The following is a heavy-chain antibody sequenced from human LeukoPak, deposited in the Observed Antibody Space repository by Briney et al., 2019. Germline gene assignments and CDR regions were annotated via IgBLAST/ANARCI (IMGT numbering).Heavy chain of an antibody. Sequence: NPGGSLRLSCAASGFSFNTYSMTWVRQAPGKGLEWVSAISGSGGSTDYADSVKGRFTISRDNSKNTLYLQMNSLRAEDTAVYYCAKDRYYDSSGQQYYYYYMDVWGKGTTVTISS. CDR1: GFSFNTYS. J-gene: IGHJ6*03. V-gene: IGHV3-23*01. CDR2: ISGSGGST. D-gene: IGHD3-22*01. CDR3: AKDRYYDSSGQQYYYYYMDV.